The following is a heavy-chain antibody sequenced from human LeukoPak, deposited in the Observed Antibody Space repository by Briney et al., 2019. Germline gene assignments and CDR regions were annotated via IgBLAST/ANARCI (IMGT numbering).Heavy chain of an antibody. CDR2: ISSSSSYI. CDR3: ARIIAARLFPNYYYYMDV. D-gene: IGHD6-6*01. Sequence: GGSLRLSCAASGFAFSSYSMNWVRQAPGKGLEWVSSISSSSSYIYYADSVKGRFTISRDNAKNSLYLQMNSLRAEDTAVYYCARIIAARLFPNYYYYMDVWGKGTTVTVSS. V-gene: IGHV3-21*01. J-gene: IGHJ6*03. CDR1: GFAFSSYS.